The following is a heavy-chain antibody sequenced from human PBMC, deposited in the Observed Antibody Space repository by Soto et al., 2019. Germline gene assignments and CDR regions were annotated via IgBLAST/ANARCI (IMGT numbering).Heavy chain of an antibody. CDR3: AKDPSYYGGNLRGSYFDY. D-gene: IGHD4-17*01. CDR1: GFTFSSYA. J-gene: IGHJ4*02. Sequence: QAQLVESGGGVVQPGRSLRLSCAASGFTFSSYAMHWVRQAPGKGLEWVALISDDGSTKEIADSMKGRFTISRDNSKNTLYLQMNSLRAEDTAVYYCAKDPSYYGGNLRGSYFDYWGQGTLVTVSS. V-gene: IGHV3-30-3*01. CDR2: ISDDGSTK.